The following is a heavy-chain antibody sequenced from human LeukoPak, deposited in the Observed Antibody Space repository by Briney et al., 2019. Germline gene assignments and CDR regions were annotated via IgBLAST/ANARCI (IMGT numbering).Heavy chain of an antibody. CDR1: GFTFSSYA. Sequence: PGRSLRLSCAASGFTFSSYAMHWVRQAPGKGLEWVALISYDGSNKYYADSVKGRFAISRDNSKNTLYLQMNSLRGEDTAVYYCAREGAGAAALDVWGQGTTVTVSS. D-gene: IGHD6-13*01. CDR2: ISYDGSNK. J-gene: IGHJ6*02. CDR3: AREGAGAAALDV. V-gene: IGHV3-30*09.